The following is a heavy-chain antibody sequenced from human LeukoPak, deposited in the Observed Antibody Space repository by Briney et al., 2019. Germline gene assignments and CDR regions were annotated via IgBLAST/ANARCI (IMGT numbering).Heavy chain of an antibody. V-gene: IGHV4-59*01. CDR2: IYYSGST. Sequence: SETLSLTCTVSGGSISSYYWSWIRQPPGKGLEWIGYIYYSGSTNYNPSLKSRVTISVDTSKNQFSLKLSSVTAADTAVYYCARASFQNWNDRDAFDIWGQGTMVTVSS. CDR3: ARASFQNWNDRDAFDI. CDR1: GGSISSYY. D-gene: IGHD1-1*01. J-gene: IGHJ3*02.